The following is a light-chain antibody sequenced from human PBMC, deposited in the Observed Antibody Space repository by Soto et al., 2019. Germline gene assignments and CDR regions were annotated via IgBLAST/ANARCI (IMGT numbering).Light chain of an antibody. J-gene: IGKJ1*01. V-gene: IGKV1-39*01. CDR3: HQSYSTPPWT. CDR1: QSTSSY. CDR2: AAS. Sequence: DIQMTQSPSSLAASVGDRVTITCRASQSTSSYLNWYQQKPGKAPKLLIYAASSLQSGVPSRFSGSGSGTDFTLTISSLQPEDFATYYCHQSYSTPPWTFGQGTKVEIK.